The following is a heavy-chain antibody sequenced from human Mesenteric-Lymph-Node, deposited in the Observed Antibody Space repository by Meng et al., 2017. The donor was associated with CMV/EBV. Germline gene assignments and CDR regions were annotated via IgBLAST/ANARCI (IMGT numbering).Heavy chain of an antibody. CDR3: ARDGKGGGPTRAAAGTCDY. D-gene: IGHD6-13*01. CDR1: GFTFSSYA. V-gene: IGHV3-30-3*01. CDR2: ISYDGSNK. Sequence: GGSLRLSCAASGFTFSSYAMHWVRQAPGKGLEWVAVISYDGSNKYYADSVKGRFTISRDNSKNTPYLQMNSLRAEDTAVYYCARDGKGGGPTRAAAGTCDYWGQGTLVTVSS. J-gene: IGHJ4*02.